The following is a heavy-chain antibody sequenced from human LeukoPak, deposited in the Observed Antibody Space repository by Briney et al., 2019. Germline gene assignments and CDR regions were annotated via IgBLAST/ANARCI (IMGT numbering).Heavy chain of an antibody. V-gene: IGHV3-48*04. CDR1: GFTFSSYS. D-gene: IGHD2-15*01. J-gene: IGHJ6*03. CDR2: ISSSSSTI. CDR3: ARSEVGYCSGGSCYSYYYYYMDV. Sequence: PGGSLRLSCAASGFTFSSYSMNWVRQAPGKGLEWVSYISSSSSTIYYADSVKGRFTISRNNAKNSLYLQMNSLTAEDTAVYYCARSEVGYCSGGSCYSYYYYYMDVWGKGTTVTVSS.